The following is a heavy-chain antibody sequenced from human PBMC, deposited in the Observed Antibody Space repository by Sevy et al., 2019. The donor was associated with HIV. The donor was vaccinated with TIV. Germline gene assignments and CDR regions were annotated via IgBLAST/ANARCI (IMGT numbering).Heavy chain of an antibody. CDR1: GFTFSSYG. V-gene: IGHV3-33*01. Sequence: GGSLRLSCAASGFTFSSYGMHWVRQAPGKGLEWVAVIWYDGSNKYDADSVKGRFTISRDNSKNTLYLQTNSLRAEDTAVYYCARDHRIMITFGGVIVHDAFDIWGQGTMVTVSS. D-gene: IGHD3-16*02. CDR3: ARDHRIMITFGGVIVHDAFDI. J-gene: IGHJ3*02. CDR2: IWYDGSNK.